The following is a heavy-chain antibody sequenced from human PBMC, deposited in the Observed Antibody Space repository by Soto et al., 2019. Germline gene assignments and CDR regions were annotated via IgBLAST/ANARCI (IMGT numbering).Heavy chain of an antibody. CDR3: ARPLQLAVSGFDP. J-gene: IGHJ5*02. V-gene: IGHV4-39*01. CDR2: SHYRANS. D-gene: IGHD3-3*02. CDR1: CDSISSSSYY. Sequence: SETLSLTCAVSCDSISSSSYYWAWIRQPPGKGLEWIVSSHYRANSYYSPFLKSRITISVDTSKNQISLRLSSVTAADTAVYYCARPLQLAVSGFDPWGQGTLVT.